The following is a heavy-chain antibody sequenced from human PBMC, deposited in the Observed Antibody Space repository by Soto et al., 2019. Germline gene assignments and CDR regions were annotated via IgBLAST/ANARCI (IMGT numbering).Heavy chain of an antibody. Sequence: ASVKVSCKASGYTFTGYGISWVRQAPGQGLEWMGWISAYNGNTNYAQKLQGRVTMTTDTSTSTAYMELRSLRSDDTAVYYCARDTLPYSSSWYRASEYFQHWGQGTLVTVSS. V-gene: IGHV1-18*01. J-gene: IGHJ1*01. CDR2: ISAYNGNT. CDR3: ARDTLPYSSSWYRASEYFQH. CDR1: GYTFTGYG. D-gene: IGHD6-13*01.